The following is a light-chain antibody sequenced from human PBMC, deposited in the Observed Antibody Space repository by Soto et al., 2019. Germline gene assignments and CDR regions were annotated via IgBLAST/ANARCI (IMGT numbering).Light chain of an antibody. J-gene: IGKJ5*01. CDR1: QSVSNN. CDR3: QQYNNWPPIT. CDR2: YAS. V-gene: IGKV3-15*01. Sequence: EILMTQSPATLSVSPGERATLSCRASQSVSNNLAWYQQKPGQAPRLLIYYASTRATGIPAKFSGSGSGTEFTLTISSLQSEDFALYYCQQYNNWPPITFGQGTRLEIK.